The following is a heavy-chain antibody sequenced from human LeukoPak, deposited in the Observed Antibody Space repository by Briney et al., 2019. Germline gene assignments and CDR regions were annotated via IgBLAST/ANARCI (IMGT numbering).Heavy chain of an antibody. D-gene: IGHD2-15*01. CDR1: GFPFSNYY. CDR3: AGSVSGTWPY. Sequence: PGGSPRLSCAASGFPFSNYYMDWVRQAPGQGLEWVGRIRNKASRYTTEYAASVKGRFTISRDDSKNSLYLQMNSLKTEDTAVYYCAGSVSGTWPYWGQGTLVTVSS. CDR2: IRNKASRYTT. V-gene: IGHV3-72*01. J-gene: IGHJ4*02.